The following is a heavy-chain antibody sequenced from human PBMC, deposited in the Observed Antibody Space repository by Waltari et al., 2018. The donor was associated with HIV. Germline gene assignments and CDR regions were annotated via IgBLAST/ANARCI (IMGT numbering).Heavy chain of an antibody. CDR1: GFTFDGYV. J-gene: IGHJ4*02. CDR2: INWNGGGT. V-gene: IGHV3-20*01. D-gene: IGHD1-26*01. CDR3: TRSLIDSGNYHFDL. Sequence: EVQLVASGGGVIRPGGSLRLSCAASGFTFDGYVMSWVRQVPGKGLEWVSTINWNGGGTGYADSVKGRFTISRDNAKNSLYLQMNSLRAEDTALYHCTRSLIDSGNYHFDLWGQGTLVTVSS.